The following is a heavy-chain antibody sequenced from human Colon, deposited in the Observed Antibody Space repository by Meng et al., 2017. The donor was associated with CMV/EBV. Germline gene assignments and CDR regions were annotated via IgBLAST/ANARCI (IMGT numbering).Heavy chain of an antibody. J-gene: IGHJ6*02. CDR1: EFSFSNYK. D-gene: IGHD2-21*01. CDR3: ARDLSGSYTIPYYSYYGMDV. V-gene: IGHV3-48*03. Sequence: GESLKISCVASEFSFSNYKMNWVRQAPGKGLEWISYINSRGNIIYYADSVKGRFTISRDNANNSLYLEMNSLRAEDTAVYYCARDLSGSYTIPYYSYYGMDVWGQGTTVTVSS. CDR2: INSRGNII.